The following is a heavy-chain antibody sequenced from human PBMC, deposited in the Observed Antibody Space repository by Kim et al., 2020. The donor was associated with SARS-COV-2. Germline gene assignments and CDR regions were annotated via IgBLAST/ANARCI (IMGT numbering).Heavy chain of an antibody. CDR1: GYSFTSYW. Sequence: GESLKISCKGSGYSFTSYWIGWVRQMPGKGLEWMGIIYPGDSDTRYNPSFQGQVTISADKSISTAYLQWSSLKASDTAMYYCARLQHPAWFGELLTYYGMDVWGQGTTVTVSS. CDR2: IYPGDSDT. D-gene: IGHD3-10*01. V-gene: IGHV5-51*01. J-gene: IGHJ6*02. CDR3: ARLQHPAWFGELLTYYGMDV.